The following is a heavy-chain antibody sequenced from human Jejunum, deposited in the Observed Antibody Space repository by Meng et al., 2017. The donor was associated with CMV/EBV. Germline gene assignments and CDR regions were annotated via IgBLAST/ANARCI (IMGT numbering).Heavy chain of an antibody. D-gene: IGHD1-14*01. CDR1: EFTFSSSA. CDR2: IGGSGGNT. J-gene: IGHJ4*02. CDR3: AKDRTVGY. Sequence: SCAASEFTFSSSAMSWVRQAPGKGLEWVSTIGGSGGNTYYADSVKGRFTISRDNSKNTQYLQMNSLRAEDTAVYYCAKDRTVGYWGQGTLVTVSS. V-gene: IGHV3-23*01.